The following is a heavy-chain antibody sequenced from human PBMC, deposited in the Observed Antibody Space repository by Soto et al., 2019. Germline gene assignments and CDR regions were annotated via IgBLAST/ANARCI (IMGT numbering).Heavy chain of an antibody. V-gene: IGHV4-4*02. CDR2: IYHSGST. CDR1: GGSISSSNW. Sequence: PSETLSLTCAVSGGSISSSNWWSWVRQPPGKGLEWIGEIYHSGSTYYNPSLKSRVTISVDTSKDHFSLKLSSVTAADTAVYYCARDRLSFWGQGTLVTVSS. CDR3: ARDRLSF. J-gene: IGHJ4*02.